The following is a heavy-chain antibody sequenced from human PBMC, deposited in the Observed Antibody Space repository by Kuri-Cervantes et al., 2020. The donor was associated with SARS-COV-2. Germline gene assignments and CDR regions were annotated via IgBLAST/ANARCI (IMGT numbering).Heavy chain of an antibody. Sequence: SQTLSLTCAVYGGSFSGYYWSWIRQPPGKGLEWIGEINHSGSTNYNPSLKSRVTMSVDTSKNQFSLKLSSVTAADTAVYYCARLGLGYCSSTSCYTRYSNGVDYYYYYGMDVWGQGTTVTVSS. V-gene: IGHV4-34*01. D-gene: IGHD2-2*02. J-gene: IGHJ6*02. CDR2: INHSGST. CDR3: ARLGLGYCSSTSCYTRYSNGVDYYYYYGMDV. CDR1: GGSFSGYY.